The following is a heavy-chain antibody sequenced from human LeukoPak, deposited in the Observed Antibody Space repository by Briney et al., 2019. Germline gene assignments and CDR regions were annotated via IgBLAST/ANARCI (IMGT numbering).Heavy chain of an antibody. J-gene: IGHJ1*01. CDR1: GFTFGNYA. Sequence: PGGSLRLSCTASGFTFGNYAMSWFRQAPGKGLEWIGSIRSKGDGGTTEYAASVKGRFVTSREDSKSIAYVQMDSLESEDTAVYYCARGGYQFEHWGQGTLVTVSS. D-gene: IGHD3-16*02. V-gene: IGHV3-49*03. CDR2: IRSKGDGGTT. CDR3: ARGGYQFEH.